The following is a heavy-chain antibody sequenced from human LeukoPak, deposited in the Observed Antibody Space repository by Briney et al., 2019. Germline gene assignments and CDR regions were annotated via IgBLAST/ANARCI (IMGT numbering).Heavy chain of an antibody. CDR1: GGSISSYY. Sequence: TASETLSLTCTVSGGSISSYYWSWIRQPPGKGLEWIGYIYYSGSTNYNPSLKSRVTISVDTSKNQFSLKLSSVTAADTAVYYCARDTGGIVAGAFDIWGQGTMVTVSS. V-gene: IGHV4-59*01. J-gene: IGHJ3*02. CDR3: ARDTGGIVAGAFDI. D-gene: IGHD2-8*02. CDR2: IYYSGST.